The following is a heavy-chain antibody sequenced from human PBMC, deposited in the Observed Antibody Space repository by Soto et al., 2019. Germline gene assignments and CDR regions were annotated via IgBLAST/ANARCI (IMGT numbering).Heavy chain of an antibody. CDR1: GDSISSGRYH. V-gene: IGHV4-39*01. Sequence: QLQLQESGPGLVKPSETLSLICTVSGDSISSGRYHWGWIRQPPGKGLDFIATIHYTGNTHYNPSLRSHVTIFIVTSESQFTLLLSSGTAADEAVYYCARADWFGVVTRFGDSGGEGSPVTVSP. CDR2: IHYTGNT. D-gene: IGHD3-3*01. J-gene: IGHJ4*02. CDR3: ARADWFGVVTRFGDS.